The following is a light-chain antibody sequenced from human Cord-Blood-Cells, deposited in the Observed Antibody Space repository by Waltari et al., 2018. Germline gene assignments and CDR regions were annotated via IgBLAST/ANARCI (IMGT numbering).Light chain of an antibody. CDR3: QQYNNWPMYT. CDR1: QSVSSN. CDR2: GAS. Sequence: EIVMTQSPATLSASPGERATLSCRASQSVSSNVAWYQQKPGQAPRLLIYGASTRATGIPARFSGSGSGTEFTLTISSLQSEDFAVYYCQQYNNWPMYTFGQGTKLEIK. J-gene: IGKJ2*01. V-gene: IGKV3-15*01.